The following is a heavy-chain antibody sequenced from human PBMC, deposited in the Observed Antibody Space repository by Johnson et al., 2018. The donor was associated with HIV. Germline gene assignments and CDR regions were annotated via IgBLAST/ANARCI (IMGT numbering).Heavy chain of an antibody. V-gene: IGHV3-20*04. CDR1: GFTFDDYG. Sequence: VQLVESGGGVVRPGGSLRLPCAASGFTFDDYGMSWVRQAPGKGLEWVSGINWNGGSTGYAGSVKGRFTISSDNAKNSLYLQMNSLRAEDTALYYCARSVGYYDSSGYYYVDAFDIWGQGTMVTVSS. D-gene: IGHD3-22*01. J-gene: IGHJ3*02. CDR3: ARSVGYYDSSGYYYVDAFDI. CDR2: INWNGGST.